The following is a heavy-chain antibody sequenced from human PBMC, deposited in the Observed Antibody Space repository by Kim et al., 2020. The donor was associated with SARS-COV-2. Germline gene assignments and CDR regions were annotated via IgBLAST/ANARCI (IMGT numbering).Heavy chain of an antibody. CDR3: ARDSDARRFDT. CDR1: GGSFSGFY. J-gene: IGHJ5*02. CDR2: ISHSGST. D-gene: IGHD5-18*01. Sequence: SETLSLTCGIYGGSFSGFYWSWIRQPPGKGLEWIGEISHSGSTHYNPSLKSRVTISVDTSKNQLSLKLNSVTAADTAVYYCARDSDARRFDTWGQGTLVTVSS. V-gene: IGHV4-34*01.